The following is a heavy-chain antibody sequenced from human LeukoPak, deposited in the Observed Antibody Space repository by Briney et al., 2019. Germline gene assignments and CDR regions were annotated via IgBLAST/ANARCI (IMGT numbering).Heavy chain of an antibody. Sequence: GGSLRLSCAASGFTFSSCAMHWVRQAPGKGLEWVALIWYDGTQKYYADSVKGRFTISRDNSKNTLFLQMNSLRAEDTAVYYCAREVADTSSLDYWGQGTLVTVSS. CDR1: GFTFSSCA. D-gene: IGHD2-2*01. J-gene: IGHJ4*02. CDR3: AREVADTSSLDY. CDR2: IWYDGTQK. V-gene: IGHV3-33*08.